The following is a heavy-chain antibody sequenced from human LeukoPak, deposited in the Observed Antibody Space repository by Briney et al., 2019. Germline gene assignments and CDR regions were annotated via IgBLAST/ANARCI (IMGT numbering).Heavy chain of an antibody. CDR3: AKGFSSYSCFAP. J-gene: IGHJ5*02. CDR2: IYTTGRT. D-gene: IGHD3-16*02. V-gene: IGHV4-61*09. CDR1: GDFSNTTNFF. Sequence: SETLSLTCTISGDFSNTTNFFWSWIRQPARKGLEWIGHIYTTGRTNYSPSFDSRVTLSLDQSKRRLSLRLTSVTAADTAVYYCAKGFSSYSCFAPWGPGILVTVSS.